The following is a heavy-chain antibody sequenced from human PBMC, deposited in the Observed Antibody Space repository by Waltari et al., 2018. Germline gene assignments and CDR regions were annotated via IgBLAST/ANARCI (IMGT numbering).Heavy chain of an antibody. CDR2: VLGSGRT. V-gene: IGHV4-4*02. CDR3: ARDRGRGLYLDT. Sequence: QLQLQESGPGLVKPSGTLSLICAVSGDSMNYWWSWVRQPPGKGLEWIGQVLGSGRTNYNPSFASRVTISLVTSTHQFALKMTSATAADTALYYCARDRGRGLYLDTWGQGILVTVSP. D-gene: IGHD2-15*01. CDR1: GDSMNYW. J-gene: IGHJ4*02.